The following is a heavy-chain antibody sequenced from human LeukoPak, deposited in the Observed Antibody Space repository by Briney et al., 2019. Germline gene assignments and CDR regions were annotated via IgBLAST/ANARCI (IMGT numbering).Heavy chain of an antibody. D-gene: IGHD2/OR15-2a*01. CDR3: ARGPTRANSTDY. Sequence: GGSLRLSCAASGFTFSSYWMHWVRQAPGKGLEWVANIKQDGGEIYYVDSVKGRFTISRDNARNSVYLQMTSLRVEDTAVYYCARGPTRANSTDYWGQGALVTVSS. J-gene: IGHJ4*02. CDR1: GFTFSSYW. CDR2: IKQDGGEI. V-gene: IGHV3-7*03.